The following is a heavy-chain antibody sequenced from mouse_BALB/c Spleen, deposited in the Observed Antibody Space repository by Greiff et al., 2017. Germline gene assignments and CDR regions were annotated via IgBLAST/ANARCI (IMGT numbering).Heavy chain of an antibody. CDR2: IYPGDGDT. Sequence: VQLQQSGAELVRPGSSVKISCKASGYAFSSYWMNWVKQRPGQGLEWIGQIYPGDGDTNYNGKFKGKATLTADKSSSTAYMQLSSLTSEDSAVYFCARMEDPPYFDYWGQGTTLTVSS. V-gene: IGHV1-80*01. CDR3: ARMEDPPYFDY. J-gene: IGHJ2*01. CDR1: GYAFSSYW.